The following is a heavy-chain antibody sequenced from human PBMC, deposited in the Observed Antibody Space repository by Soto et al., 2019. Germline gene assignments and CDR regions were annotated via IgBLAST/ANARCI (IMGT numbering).Heavy chain of an antibody. V-gene: IGHV1-2*04. CDR1: GYTFTGYY. D-gene: IGHD3-10*01. CDR2: INPNSGGT. CDR3: ARGGDTIYYYYYMDV. Sequence: ASVKVSCKASGYTFTGYYMHWVRQAPGQGLEWMGWINPNSGGTNYAQKFQGWVTMTRDTSISTAYMELSRLRSDDTAVYYCARGGDTIYYYYYMDVWGKGTTVTVSS. J-gene: IGHJ6*03.